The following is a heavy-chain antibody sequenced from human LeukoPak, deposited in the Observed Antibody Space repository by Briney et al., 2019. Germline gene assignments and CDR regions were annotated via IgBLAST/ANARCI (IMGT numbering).Heavy chain of an antibody. J-gene: IGHJ4*02. CDR2: IWYDGSNK. D-gene: IGHD3-22*01. CDR1: GFSFRTYG. V-gene: IGHV3-33*01. Sequence: PGGSLRLSCAASGFSFRTYGMHWVRQAPGKGLEWVAVIWYDGSNKYYADSVKGRFTISRDNSKNTLYLQMNSLRAEDTAVYYCARSLTYRRNYYDSSGSLYYFDYWGQGTLVTVSS. CDR3: ARSLTYRRNYYDSSGSLYYFDY.